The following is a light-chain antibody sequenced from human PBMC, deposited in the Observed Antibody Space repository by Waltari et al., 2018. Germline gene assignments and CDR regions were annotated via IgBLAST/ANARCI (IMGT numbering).Light chain of an antibody. CDR1: QNVVTS. V-gene: IGKV3-11*01. J-gene: IGKJ4*01. Sequence: IVLTQSPATLSLSPGERATLSCRARQNVVTSLAWYQQNPGQTPRLLIYAAATRATGIPARFSGSGFGTEFTLTISSLEPEDSAVYYCQQRYDWPQDPTFGGGTKVEIK. CDR3: QQRYDWPQDPT. CDR2: AAA.